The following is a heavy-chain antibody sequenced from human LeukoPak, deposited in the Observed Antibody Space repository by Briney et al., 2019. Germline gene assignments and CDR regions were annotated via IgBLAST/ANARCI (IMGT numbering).Heavy chain of an antibody. Sequence: GGSLRLSCAASGFTFSSYWMSWVRRAPGKGLEWVANIKQDGSEKYYVDSVKGRFTISRDNAKNSLYLQMNSLRAENTAVYYCARGSLDYDILTGDYFDYWGQGTLVTVSS. CDR1: GFTFSSYW. V-gene: IGHV3-7*01. CDR3: ARGSLDYDILTGDYFDY. J-gene: IGHJ4*02. D-gene: IGHD3-9*01. CDR2: IKQDGSEK.